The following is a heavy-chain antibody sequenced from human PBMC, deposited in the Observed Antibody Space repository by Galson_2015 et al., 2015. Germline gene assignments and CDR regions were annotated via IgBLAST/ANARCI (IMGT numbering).Heavy chain of an antibody. J-gene: IGHJ4*02. Sequence: LSLTCAVYGGSFSGYYWSWIRQPPGKGLEWIGEINHSGSTNYNPSLKSRVTISVDTSKNQFSLKLSSVTAADTAVYYCARGSIVVVVAALDYWGQGTLVTVSS. V-gene: IGHV4-34*01. CDR3: ARGSIVVVVAALDY. CDR2: INHSGST. CDR1: GGSFSGYY. D-gene: IGHD2-15*01.